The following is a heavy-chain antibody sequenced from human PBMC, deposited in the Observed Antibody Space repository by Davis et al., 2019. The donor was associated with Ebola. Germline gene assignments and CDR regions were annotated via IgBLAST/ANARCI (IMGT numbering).Heavy chain of an antibody. D-gene: IGHD4-11*01. CDR1: GFTFSDYY. CDR3: ARASQTVTHPLGY. Sequence: GESLKISCAASGFTFSDYYMSWIRQAPGKGLEWVSYISSSSSYTNYADSVKGRFTISRDNAKNSLYLQMNSLRAEDTAVYYCARASQTVTHPLGYWGQGTLVTVSS. V-gene: IGHV3-11*06. CDR2: ISSSSSYT. J-gene: IGHJ4*02.